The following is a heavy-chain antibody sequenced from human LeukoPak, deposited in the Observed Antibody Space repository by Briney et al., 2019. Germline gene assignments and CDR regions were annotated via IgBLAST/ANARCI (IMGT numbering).Heavy chain of an antibody. CDR1: GFTFSSYG. V-gene: IGHV3-33*01. Sequence: GSLRLSCAASGFTFSSYGMHRVRQAPGKGLEWVAVIWYDGSNKYYADSVKGRFTISRDNSKNTLYLQMNSLRAEDTAVYYCARAMWTRDIVATTQPIDYWGQGTLVTVSS. J-gene: IGHJ4*02. D-gene: IGHD5-12*01. CDR2: IWYDGSNK. CDR3: ARAMWTRDIVATTQPIDY.